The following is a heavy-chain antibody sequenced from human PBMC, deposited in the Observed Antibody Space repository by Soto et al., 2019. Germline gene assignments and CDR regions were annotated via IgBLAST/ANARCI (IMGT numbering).Heavy chain of an antibody. V-gene: IGHV3-53*01. CDR3: ARGKESDHDYFDY. Sequence: GGSLRLSCAASGFTVNSNCMSWVCQAPGKGPEWISVIYSGDVTDYADSVKGRFSISRDNSKNTLYLQMNSLRAEDTAVYYCARGKESDHDYFDYWGQGTLVTVYS. CDR1: GFTVNSNC. J-gene: IGHJ4*02. CDR2: IYSGDVT.